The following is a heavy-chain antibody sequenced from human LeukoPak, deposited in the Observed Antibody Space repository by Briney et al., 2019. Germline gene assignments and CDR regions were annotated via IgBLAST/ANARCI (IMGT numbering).Heavy chain of an antibody. D-gene: IGHD3-22*01. CDR1: GFTFDDYG. CDR2: INWNGGST. J-gene: IGHJ4*02. Sequence: GGSLRLSCAASGFTFDDYGMSWVRQAPGKGLEWVSGINWNGGSTGYADSVKGRLTISRDNAKNSLYLQMNSLRAEDTALYYCARGGYYDSSGYYYFDYWGQGTLVTVSS. CDR3: ARGGYYDSSGYYYFDY. V-gene: IGHV3-20*04.